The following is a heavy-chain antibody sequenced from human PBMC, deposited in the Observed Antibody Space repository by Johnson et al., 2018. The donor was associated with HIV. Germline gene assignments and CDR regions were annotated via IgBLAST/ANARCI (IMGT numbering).Heavy chain of an antibody. CDR3: ARVRVKRVQSSSWYGGAFDL. D-gene: IGHD2-2*01. Sequence: QVQLVESGGGVVQPGRSLRLSCAASGFTVSSNYMSWVRQAPGKGLEWVALISYDGSNKYYADSVKGRFTISRDNSKNTLYLQMNSLRAEDTAVYYCARVRVKRVQSSSWYGGAFDLWGQGTMVTVSS. V-gene: IGHV3-30*03. CDR2: ISYDGSNK. CDR1: GFTVSSNY. J-gene: IGHJ3*01.